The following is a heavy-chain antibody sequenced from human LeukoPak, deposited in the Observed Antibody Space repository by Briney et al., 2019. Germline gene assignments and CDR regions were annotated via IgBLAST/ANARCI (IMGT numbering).Heavy chain of an antibody. J-gene: IGHJ4*02. CDR3: AKVIFDYGSGAFDY. D-gene: IGHD3-10*01. CDR1: GFTVSSNY. CDR2: ISGSGGST. V-gene: IGHV3-23*01. Sequence: GGSLRLSCAASGFTVSSNYMSWVRQGPGKGLEWVSAISGSGGSTYYADSVKGRFTISRDNSKNTLYLQMNSLRAEDTAVYYCAKVIFDYGSGAFDYWGQGTLVTVSS.